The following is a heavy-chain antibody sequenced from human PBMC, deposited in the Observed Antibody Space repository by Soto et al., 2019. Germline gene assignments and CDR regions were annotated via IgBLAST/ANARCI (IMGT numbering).Heavy chain of an antibody. CDR1: GYTFTSYG. CDR2: ISAYNGNT. Sequence: ASVKVSCKASGYTFTSYGISWVRQAPGQGLEWMGWISAYNGNTNYAQKLQGRVTMTTDTSTSTAYMELRSLRSDDTAVYYCARVPRVVAATPTAFDIWRQGTIVPVSS. CDR3: ARVPRVVAATPTAFDI. V-gene: IGHV1-18*01. D-gene: IGHD2-15*01. J-gene: IGHJ3*02.